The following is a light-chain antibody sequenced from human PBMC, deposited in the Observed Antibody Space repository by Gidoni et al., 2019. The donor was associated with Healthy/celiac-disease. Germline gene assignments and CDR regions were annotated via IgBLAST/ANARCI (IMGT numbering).Light chain of an antibody. Sequence: IVMTQSPATLSVSTGERATLSCSASHSVNSNLAWYQKNPGQAPRLLIYGASTRATGIPARCSGSGSGTEFTLTISSLQPEDFAVYYCQQYNNWPPITFGQGTRLEIK. CDR1: HSVNSN. V-gene: IGKV3-15*01. CDR2: GAS. CDR3: QQYNNWPPIT. J-gene: IGKJ5*01.